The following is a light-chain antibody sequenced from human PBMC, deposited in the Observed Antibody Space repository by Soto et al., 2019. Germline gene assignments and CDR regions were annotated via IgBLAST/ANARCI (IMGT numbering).Light chain of an antibody. CDR3: QTWGPGIHV. V-gene: IGLV4-69*01. Sequence: QLVLTQSPSASASLGASVKLTCTLSSGHTTFAIAWHQQLPEKGPRFLMKLNSDGTYVKGDGIPDRFSGSSSGTERYLTISSLQSDDEADYQCQTWGPGIHVFGGGTKLTVL. CDR1: SGHTTFA. CDR2: LNSDGTY. J-gene: IGLJ2*01.